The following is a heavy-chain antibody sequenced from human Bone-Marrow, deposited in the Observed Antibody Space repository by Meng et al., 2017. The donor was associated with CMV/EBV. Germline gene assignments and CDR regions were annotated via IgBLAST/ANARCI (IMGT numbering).Heavy chain of an antibody. CDR2: ISVYNGNT. V-gene: IGHV1-18*01. D-gene: IGHD6-6*01. J-gene: IGHJ5*02. Sequence: QVQLVQSGAELKKPGASVKVSCKASGYMFNTYGISWVRQAPGQGLEWMGWISVYNGNTKYAQTVQGRVTMTTDTSTSTVYMELTSLRSDDTAVYYCARDKIAVRPGWFDPWGQGTLVTVSS. CDR1: GYMFNTYG. CDR3: ARDKIAVRPGWFDP.